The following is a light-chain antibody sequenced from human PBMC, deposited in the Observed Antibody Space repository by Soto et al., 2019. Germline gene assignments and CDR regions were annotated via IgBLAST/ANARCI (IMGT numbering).Light chain of an antibody. Sequence: QSALTQPASVSGSPGQSITISCTGTSSDVGGYNYVSWYQQHPGKAPKLMIYDVSNRPSGVSNRFSGSKSGNTASLTISGLQAEDEADYYCSSYTSSSTYVVLGGGTKLNVL. CDR3: SSYTSSSTYVV. CDR1: SSDVGGYNY. J-gene: IGLJ2*01. CDR2: DVS. V-gene: IGLV2-14*01.